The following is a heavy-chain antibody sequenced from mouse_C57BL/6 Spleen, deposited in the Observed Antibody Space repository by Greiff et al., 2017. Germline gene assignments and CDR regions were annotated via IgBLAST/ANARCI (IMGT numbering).Heavy chain of an antibody. Sequence: VQLQQSGPELVKPGASVKISCKASGYAFSSSWMHWVKQRPGKGLEWIGRIYPGDGDTNYNGKFKGKATLTADKSSSTAYMQLSSLTSEDSAVYCCASRSPGQFGYWGQGTLVTVSA. J-gene: IGHJ3*01. CDR3: ASRSPGQFGY. CDR1: GYAFSSSW. CDR2: IYPGDGDT. D-gene: IGHD3-2*02. V-gene: IGHV1-82*01.